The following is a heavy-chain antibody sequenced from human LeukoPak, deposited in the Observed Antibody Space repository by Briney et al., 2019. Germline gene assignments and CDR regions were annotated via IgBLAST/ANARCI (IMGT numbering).Heavy chain of an antibody. Sequence: SETLSLTCTVSGGSISNYYWSWIRQHPGKGLEWIGYIYYSGSTYYNPSLKSRVTISVDTSKNQFSLKLSSVTAADTAVYYCAREGAYGPHWFDPWGQGTLVTVSS. V-gene: IGHV4-59*06. CDR2: IYYSGST. D-gene: IGHD5-24*01. J-gene: IGHJ5*02. CDR3: AREGAYGPHWFDP. CDR1: GGSISNYY.